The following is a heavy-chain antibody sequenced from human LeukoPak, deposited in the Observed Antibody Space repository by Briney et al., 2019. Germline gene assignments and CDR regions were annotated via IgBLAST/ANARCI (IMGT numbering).Heavy chain of an antibody. Sequence: ASVKVSCKTSGYTFTSYYMHWVRRAPGQGLEWTGLNNPSTGTTAYAQTFQGRVTMTRDASTSTVYMELSSLTSEDTAVYFCARDRGLLYGSSGCLDSWGQGTLVTVSS. V-gene: IGHV1-46*01. CDR2: NNPSTGTT. J-gene: IGHJ4*02. CDR3: ARDRGLLYGSSGCLDS. D-gene: IGHD6-19*01. CDR1: GYTFTSYY.